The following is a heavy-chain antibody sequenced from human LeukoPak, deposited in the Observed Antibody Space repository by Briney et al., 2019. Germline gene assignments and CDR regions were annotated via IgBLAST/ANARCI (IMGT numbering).Heavy chain of an antibody. CDR1: GYTFTSYC. CDR2: ISAYNDNT. D-gene: IGHD3-10*01. CDR3: ARVPRRGERFDP. J-gene: IGHJ5*02. V-gene: IGHV1-18*01. Sequence: ASVTVSCKASGYTFTSYCINWVRQAPGQGLEWMGWISAYNDNTNYAQKLQGRVTMSRNTSISTAYMELGSLRSEDTAVYYCARVPRRGERFDPWGQGTLVTVSS.